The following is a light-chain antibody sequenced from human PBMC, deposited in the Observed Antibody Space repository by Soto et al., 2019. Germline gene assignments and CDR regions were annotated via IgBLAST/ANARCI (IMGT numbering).Light chain of an antibody. CDR2: DAS. V-gene: IGKV3-11*01. CDR1: QSVSYY. CDR3: QARGTLPT. Sequence: EIVLTQSPATLSLSPGEDATLSCRASQSVSYYLAWYQQKPGQSPRLVIYDASHRATGIPARFSGSGSATDLTRTISSLEPEDSAVYYCQARGTLPTFGQGTKLEIK. J-gene: IGKJ2*01.